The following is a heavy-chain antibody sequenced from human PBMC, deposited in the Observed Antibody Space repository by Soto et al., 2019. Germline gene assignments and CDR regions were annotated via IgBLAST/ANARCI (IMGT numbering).Heavy chain of an antibody. V-gene: IGHV3-15*07. Sequence: LRLSCAASGFTFSNAWMNWVRQAPGKGLEWVGRIKSKTDGGTTDYAAPVKGRFTISRDDSKNTLYLQMNSLKTEDTAVYYCTTAGGLLWFGEPPPPYYYGMDVWGQGTTVTVSS. D-gene: IGHD3-10*01. CDR1: GFTFSNAW. J-gene: IGHJ6*02. CDR3: TTAGGLLWFGEPPPPYYYGMDV. CDR2: IKSKTDGGTT.